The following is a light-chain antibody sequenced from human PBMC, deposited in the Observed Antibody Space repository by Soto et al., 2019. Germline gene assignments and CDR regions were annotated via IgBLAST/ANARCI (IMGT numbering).Light chain of an antibody. CDR2: AAS. CDR1: QGISSY. J-gene: IGKJ5*01. V-gene: IGKV1-8*01. CDR3: QQYYSYSIT. Sequence: AIRMTQSPSSFSASTGDRVTITCRASQGISSYLAWYKQKPGKAPKLLIYAASTLQSGVPSRFSGSGSGTDFPLTISCLQSEDFATYYCQQYYSYSITFGQGTRLEIK.